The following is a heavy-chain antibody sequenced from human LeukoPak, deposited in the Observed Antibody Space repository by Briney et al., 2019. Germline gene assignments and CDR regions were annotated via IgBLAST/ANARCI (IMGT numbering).Heavy chain of an antibody. V-gene: IGHV4-34*01. J-gene: IGHJ5*02. CDR1: GGSFSVYY. CDR2: INHSGST. D-gene: IGHD6-19*01. CDR3: ARARRAVPGTSMRLXWFDX. Sequence: SQTLSLTCAVYGGSFSVYYWSLIRQPPGKGLECIGEINHSGSTDYNPSLKGRVTISVDTSKTQLSLKLSSVTAADAAVYYCARARRAVPGTSMRLXWFDXXGQGTLVIVX.